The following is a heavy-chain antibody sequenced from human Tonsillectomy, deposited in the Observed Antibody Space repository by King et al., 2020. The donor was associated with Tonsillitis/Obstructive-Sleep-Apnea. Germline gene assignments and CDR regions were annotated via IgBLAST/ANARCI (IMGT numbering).Heavy chain of an antibody. Sequence: QLQESGPGLVKPSQTLSLTCTVSGGSISSGGYYWSWIRQHPGKGLEWIGYNYYSGSTYYNPSLKSRVTIPVDTSKNQFSLKLSSVTAADTAVYYCAREYSNYARTYDGMDVWGQGTAVTVSS. D-gene: IGHD4-11*01. V-gene: IGHV4-31*03. CDR2: NYYSGST. CDR3: AREYSNYARTYDGMDV. CDR1: GGSISSGGYY. J-gene: IGHJ6*02.